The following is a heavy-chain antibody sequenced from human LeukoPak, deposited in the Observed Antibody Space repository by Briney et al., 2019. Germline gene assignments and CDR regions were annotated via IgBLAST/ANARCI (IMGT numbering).Heavy chain of an antibody. CDR2: INHSGST. Sequence: SETLSLTCAVYGGSFSGYYWSWIRQPPGKGLEWIGEINHSGSTNYNPSLKSRVTISVDTSKNQFSLKLSSVTAADTAVYYCARKRTYYDFWSGYYYFDYWGQGTLVTVSP. D-gene: IGHD3-3*01. CDR3: ARKRTYYDFWSGYYYFDY. J-gene: IGHJ4*02. V-gene: IGHV4-34*01. CDR1: GGSFSGYY.